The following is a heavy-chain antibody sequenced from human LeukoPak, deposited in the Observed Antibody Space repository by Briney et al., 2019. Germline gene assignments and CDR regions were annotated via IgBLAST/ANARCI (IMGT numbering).Heavy chain of an antibody. J-gene: IGHJ6*02. Sequence: GGSLRLSCAASGFTFNSYAMSWVRQAPGKGLEWVSAISGNGKSTYYADSVKGQFTISRDNSKNTLYLQMNSLRAEDTAVYYCAKGQLVDYGMDVWGQGTMVTVSS. CDR1: GFTFNSYA. V-gene: IGHV3-23*01. CDR2: ISGNGKST. CDR3: AKGQLVDYGMDV. D-gene: IGHD2-15*01.